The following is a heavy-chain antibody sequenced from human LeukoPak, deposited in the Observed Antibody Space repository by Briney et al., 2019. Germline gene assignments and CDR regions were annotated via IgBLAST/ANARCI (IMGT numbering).Heavy chain of an antibody. CDR1: GYTFTDYD. CDR3: TRDASKIAGAGTGAFYY. V-gene: IGHV1-69*06. Sequence: ASVNVSCKTSGYTFTDYDITWVRQAPGQGVEWMGWIIPIFGTANYAQKFQGSVTITADKSTSTAYMELSSLRSVGTAVYYCTRDASKIAGAGTGAFYYWGQGTLVTVSS. J-gene: IGHJ4*02. D-gene: IGHD6-19*01. CDR2: IIPIFGTA.